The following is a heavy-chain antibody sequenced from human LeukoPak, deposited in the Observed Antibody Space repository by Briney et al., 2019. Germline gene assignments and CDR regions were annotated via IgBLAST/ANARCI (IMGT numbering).Heavy chain of an antibody. V-gene: IGHV4-59*08. Sequence: KPSETLSLTCTVSGGSISSYYWSWIRQPPGKGLEWIGYIYYSGSTNYNPSLKSRVTISVDTSKNQLSLKLTSVTAADTAVYYCARGQGTVTTHWGQGTLVTVSS. CDR1: GGSISSYY. D-gene: IGHD4-17*01. CDR3: ARGQGTVTTH. CDR2: IYYSGST. J-gene: IGHJ4*02.